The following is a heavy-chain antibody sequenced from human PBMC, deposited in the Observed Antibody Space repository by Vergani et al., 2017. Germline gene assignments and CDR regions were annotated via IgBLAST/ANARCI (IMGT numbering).Heavy chain of an antibody. Sequence: QVQLVESGGGVVQPGRSLRLSCAASGFTFSSYGMHWVRQAPGKGLEWVAVIWYDGSNKYYADSVKGRFTISRDNSKNTLYLQMNSLRAEDTALYYCAKDAVTTYYWGQGTLVTVSS. J-gene: IGHJ4*02. CDR2: IWYDGSNK. CDR1: GFTFSSYG. CDR3: AKDAVTTYY. V-gene: IGHV3-33*06. D-gene: IGHD4-11*01.